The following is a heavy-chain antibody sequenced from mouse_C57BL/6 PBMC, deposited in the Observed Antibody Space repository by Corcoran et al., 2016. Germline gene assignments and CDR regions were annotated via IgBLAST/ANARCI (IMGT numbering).Heavy chain of an antibody. CDR2: INTYSGVP. Sequence: QIQLVQSGPELKKPGETVKISCKASGYTFTTYGMSWVKQAPGKGLKWMGWINTYSGVPTYADDFKGRFAFSLETSASTAYLQINNLKNEDTATYFCARGGVYDGYFDYWGQGTTLTVSS. J-gene: IGHJ2*01. CDR1: GYTFTTYG. D-gene: IGHD2-3*01. CDR3: ARGGVYDGYFDY. V-gene: IGHV9-3*01.